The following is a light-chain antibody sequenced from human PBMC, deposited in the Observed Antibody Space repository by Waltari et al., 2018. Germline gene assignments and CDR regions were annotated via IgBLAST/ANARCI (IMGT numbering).Light chain of an antibody. Sequence: QSVLTQPPSVSGAPGQRVSISCTGRTSHTGAGYDVHWYPQGPGKAPKLIIYGTNTRPLGVPDRFFGSQYGTSASLAIIGLQAEDEGDYYCQSYDTTLSVVFGGGTKLTVL. CDR1: TSHTGAGYD. V-gene: IGLV1-40*01. CDR2: GTN. CDR3: QSYDTTLSVV. J-gene: IGLJ2*01.